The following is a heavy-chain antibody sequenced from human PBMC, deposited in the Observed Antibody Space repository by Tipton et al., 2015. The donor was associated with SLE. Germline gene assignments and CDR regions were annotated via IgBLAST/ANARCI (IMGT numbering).Heavy chain of an antibody. CDR3: ARGDSAYDLPDY. CDR1: GGSISSGSYY. Sequence: TLSLTCTVSGGSISSGSYYWSWIRQPAGKGLQWIGRIYTSGGTNYNPSLKSRVAMSVDTSKNQFSLKLSSVTAADTAVYYCARGDSAYDLPDYWGQGTLVTVSS. D-gene: IGHD5-12*01. V-gene: IGHV4-61*02. CDR2: IYTSGGT. J-gene: IGHJ4*02.